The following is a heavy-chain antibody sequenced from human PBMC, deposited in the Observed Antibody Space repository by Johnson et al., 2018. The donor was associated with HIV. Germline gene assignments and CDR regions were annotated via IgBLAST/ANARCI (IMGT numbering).Heavy chain of an antibody. CDR1: GFTFSDAW. J-gene: IGHJ3*02. D-gene: IGHD6-6*01. CDR2: IKSKTDGGTT. CDR3: TTEAYSSSSAAFDI. Sequence: VQLVESGGGLVKPGGSLRLSCAASGFTFSDAWLNWVRQAPGKGLEWVGRIKSKTDGGTTDYAAPVKGRFTISRDDSKNTLYLQMNSLKTEDTAVYYCTTEAYSSSSAAFDIWGHGTMVTVSS. V-gene: IGHV3-15*01.